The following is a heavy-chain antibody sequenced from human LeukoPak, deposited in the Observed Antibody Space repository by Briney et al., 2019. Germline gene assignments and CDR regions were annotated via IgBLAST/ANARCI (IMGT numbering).Heavy chain of an antibody. CDR2: INHSGST. D-gene: IGHD3-10*01. CDR1: GGSFSGYY. J-gene: IGHJ4*02. Sequence: PSETLSLTCAVYGGSFSGYYWSWIRQPPGKGLEWIGEINHSGSTNYRPSLKSRVTISVDTSKNQFSLKLSSVTAADTAVYYCARAALGSYYLFDYWGQGTLVTVSS. V-gene: IGHV4-34*01. CDR3: ARAALGSYYLFDY.